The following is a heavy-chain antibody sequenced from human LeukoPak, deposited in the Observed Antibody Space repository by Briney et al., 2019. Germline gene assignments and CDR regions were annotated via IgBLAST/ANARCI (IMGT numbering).Heavy chain of an antibody. V-gene: IGHV3-21*01. CDR2: ISSSSSYI. J-gene: IGHJ6*03. Sequence: GGSLRLSCAASGFTFSSYSMNWVRQAPGKGLEWVSSISSSSSYIYYADSVKGRFTISRDNAKNSLNLQMNSLRAEDTAVYYCARAPIAAAGTGYYYMDVWGKGTTVTVSS. D-gene: IGHD6-13*01. CDR1: GFTFSSYS. CDR3: ARAPIAAAGTGYYYMDV.